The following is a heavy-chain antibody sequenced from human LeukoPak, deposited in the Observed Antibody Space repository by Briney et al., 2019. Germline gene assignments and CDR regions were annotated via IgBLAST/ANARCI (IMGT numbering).Heavy chain of an antibody. J-gene: IGHJ4*02. D-gene: IGHD1-26*01. CDR1: GFTFSSYW. CDR3: ARLDRYSGSYSYVDY. CDR2: IKQDGSEK. V-gene: IGHV3-7*01. Sequence: GGSLRLSCAASGFTFSSYWMSWVRQAPGKGLEWVANIKQDGSEKYYVDSVKGRFTISRDNAKNSLYLQMNSLRAEDTAVYYCARLDRYSGSYSYVDYWGQGTLVTVSS.